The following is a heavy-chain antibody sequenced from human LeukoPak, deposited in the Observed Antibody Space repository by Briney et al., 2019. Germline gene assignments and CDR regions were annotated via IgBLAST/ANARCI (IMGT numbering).Heavy chain of an antibody. D-gene: IGHD3-10*01. CDR3: ARDISTYYYGSGSLH. CDR1: GFTFSGYW. J-gene: IGHJ4*02. CDR2: IKQDGSEK. Sequence: GGSLRPSCAASGFTFSGYWMSWVRQAPGKWLEWVANIKQDGSEKYYVDSVKGRFIISRDNAKNSLYLQMNSLRAEDTAVYYCARDISTYYYGSGSLHWGQGTLVTVSS. V-gene: IGHV3-7*01.